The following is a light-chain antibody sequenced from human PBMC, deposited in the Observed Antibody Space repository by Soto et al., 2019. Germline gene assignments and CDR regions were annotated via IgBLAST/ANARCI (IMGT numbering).Light chain of an antibody. Sequence: DIQMTQSPSSLSASVGDRVTITCRASQDIGTFLNWYQQKPGKPPKLLIYDASDLATGVATRFSGRRSGTAFAFSINSLQPEHFADYYWQQYDDLLSFGRGIKLEV. J-gene: IGKJ1*01. CDR1: QDIGTF. CDR3: QQYDDLLS. CDR2: DAS. V-gene: IGKV1-33*01.